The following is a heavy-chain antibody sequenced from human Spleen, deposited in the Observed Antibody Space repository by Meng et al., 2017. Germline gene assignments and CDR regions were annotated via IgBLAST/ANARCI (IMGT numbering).Heavy chain of an antibody. J-gene: IGHJ4*02. CDR2: ISGDST. D-gene: IGHD6-19*01. CDR3: VIAVAKHY. V-gene: IGHV3-38-3*01. CDR1: GFTASSNE. Sequence: LSLTCAASGFTASSNEMSWVRQAPGTGLECVSSISGDSTYYADSGKGRFTISRDNSKNTLYQQMNSLRAEDTAVYYCVIAVAKHYWGQGTLVTVSS.